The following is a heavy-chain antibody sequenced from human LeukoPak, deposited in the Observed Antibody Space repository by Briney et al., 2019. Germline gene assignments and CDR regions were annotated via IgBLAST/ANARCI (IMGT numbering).Heavy chain of an antibody. D-gene: IGHD4/OR15-4a*01. V-gene: IGHV4-39*01. Sequence: SETLSLTCTVSGGSISSSSYYWGWIRQPPGKGLEWIGSIYYSGSTYYNPSLKSRVTISVDTSKNQFSLKLSSVTAADTAVYYCARGGFRLSPLYYYYYMDVWGKGTTVTVSS. CDR2: IYYSGST. CDR1: GGSISSSSYY. CDR3: ARGGFRLSPLYYYYYMDV. J-gene: IGHJ6*03.